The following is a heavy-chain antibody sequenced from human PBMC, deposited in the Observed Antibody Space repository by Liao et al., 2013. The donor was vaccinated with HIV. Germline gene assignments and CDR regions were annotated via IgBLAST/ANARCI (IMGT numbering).Heavy chain of an antibody. CDR2: IFHTGET. J-gene: IGHJ4*02. CDR3: ACLPRGQLVNAYFNN. D-gene: IGHD3-16*01. V-gene: IGHV4-59*01. CDR1: GGSMGGYY. Sequence: QVQLQESGPRLVKSSETLSLTCSVSGGSMGGYYWSWLRQSSEKGLEWIGYIFHTGETRYNPSLQSRVSISVDTFENHFSLRLRSVTAADTAVYFCACLPRGQLVNAYFNNWGREPWSPSPQ.